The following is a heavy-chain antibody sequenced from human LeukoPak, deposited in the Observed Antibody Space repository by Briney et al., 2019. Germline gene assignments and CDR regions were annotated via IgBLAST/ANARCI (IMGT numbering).Heavy chain of an antibody. CDR3: AREAYCSGGSCYYRAFDI. CDR2: IIPIFGTA. J-gene: IGHJ3*02. V-gene: IGHV1-69*06. D-gene: IGHD2-15*01. Sequence: SVKVSCKASGYTFTSYGISWVRQAPGQGLEWMGGIIPIFGTANYAQKFQGRVTITADKSTSTAYMELSSLRSEDTAVYYCAREAYCSGGSCYYRAFDIWGQGTMVTVSS. CDR1: GYTFTSYG.